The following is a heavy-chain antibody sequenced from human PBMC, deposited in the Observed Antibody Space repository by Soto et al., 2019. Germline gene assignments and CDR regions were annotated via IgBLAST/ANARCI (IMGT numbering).Heavy chain of an antibody. D-gene: IGHD5-12*01. V-gene: IGHV4-59*01. CDR3: ARERVATIQGVFDY. J-gene: IGHJ4*02. Sequence: SETLPLTCTVSGGSISSYYWSWIRQPPGKGLEWIGYIYYSGSTNYNPSLKSRVTISVDTSKNQFSLKLSSVTAADTAVYYCARERVATIQGVFDYWGQGTLVTVSS. CDR1: GGSISSYY. CDR2: IYYSGST.